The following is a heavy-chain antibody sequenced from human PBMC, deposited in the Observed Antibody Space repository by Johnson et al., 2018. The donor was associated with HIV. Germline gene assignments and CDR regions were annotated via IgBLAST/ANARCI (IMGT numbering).Heavy chain of an antibody. CDR3: AKDLRTVKAFDI. Sequence: QVQLVESGGGLVKPGVSLRLSCAASGFTFSDYYMSWIRQAPGKGLEWVAFIRYDGTNKYYGDSVKGRFTVSRDNSKNTVYVDMNSLRAEDTAVYYCAKDLRTVKAFDIWGQGTMVTVSS. CDR1: GFTFSDYY. V-gene: IGHV3-30*02. CDR2: IRYDGTNK. D-gene: IGHD4-17*01. J-gene: IGHJ3*02.